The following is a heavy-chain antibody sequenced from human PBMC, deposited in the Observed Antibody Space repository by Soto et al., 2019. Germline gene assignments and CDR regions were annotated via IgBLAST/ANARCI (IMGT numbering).Heavy chain of an antibody. D-gene: IGHD1-26*01. J-gene: IGHJ4*02. V-gene: IGHV3-30*18. CDR2: ISNDGSNK. CDR1: GFTFSNYG. CDR3: AKDGADTGTYNFDY. Sequence: VQLVESGGGVVQPGMSLSLSCAASGFTFSNYGMHCVRQAPGKGLEWVTLISNDGSNKFYADSVKGRFTISRDNSKNTLYLQMTSLKTEDTAVYYCAKDGADTGTYNFDYWGQGTLVTVSS.